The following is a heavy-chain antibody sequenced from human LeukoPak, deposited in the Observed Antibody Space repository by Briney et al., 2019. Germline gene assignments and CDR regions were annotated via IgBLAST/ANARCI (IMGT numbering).Heavy chain of an antibody. Sequence: SCKASGYTFSSYAMHWVRQAPGKGLEWVAVISYDGSNKYYADSVKGRFTISRDNSKNTLYLQMNSLRAEDTAVYYCARDSTYSSGWYDGGDAFDIWGQGTMVTVSS. CDR1: GYTFSSYA. CDR3: ARDSTYSSGWYDGGDAFDI. J-gene: IGHJ3*02. D-gene: IGHD6-19*01. CDR2: ISYDGSNK. V-gene: IGHV3-30-3*01.